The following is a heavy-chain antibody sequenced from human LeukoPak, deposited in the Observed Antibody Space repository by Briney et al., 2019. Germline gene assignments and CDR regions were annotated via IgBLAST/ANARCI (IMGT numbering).Heavy chain of an antibody. D-gene: IGHD4-17*01. Sequence: GGSLRLSCAASGFSFSSFGMQWVRQAPGKGLEWVTSIRYDGSRKHYTDSVKGRFTISRDNSKNTLYLQMNSLRDEDTAVYYCAKDYGDFGDSSSYLDHWGQGTLVTVSS. J-gene: IGHJ4*02. CDR3: AKDYGDFGDSSSYLDH. V-gene: IGHV3-30*02. CDR2: IRYDGSRK. CDR1: GFSFSSFG.